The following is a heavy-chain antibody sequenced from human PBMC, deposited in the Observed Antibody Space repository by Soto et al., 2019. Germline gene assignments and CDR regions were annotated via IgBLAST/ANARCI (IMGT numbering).Heavy chain of an antibody. J-gene: IGHJ6*02. V-gene: IGHV3-30-3*01. Sequence: QVQLVESGGGVVQPGRSLRLSCAASGFTFSSYAMHWVRQAPGKGLEWVAVISYDGSNKYYADSVKGRFTISRDNSKNTLYLHMSRLRAGDTTVYYCARERAYYDLLTGFGVGYGMDVWGQGTTVTVSS. D-gene: IGHD3-9*01. CDR2: ISYDGSNK. CDR3: ARERAYYDLLTGFGVGYGMDV. CDR1: GFTFSSYA.